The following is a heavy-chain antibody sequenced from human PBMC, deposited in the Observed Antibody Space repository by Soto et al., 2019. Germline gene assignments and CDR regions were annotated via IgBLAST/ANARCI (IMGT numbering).Heavy chain of an antibody. CDR3: ARSIAAAGKDWFDP. Sequence: QVQLQQSGPGLVKPSQTLSLTCAISGDSVSSNSAAWNWIRQSPSRGLEWLGRTYYRSKWYNDYAVSVKSRITINTDTSKIQFSLQLNSVTPEDTAGYYCARSIAAAGKDWFDPWGQGTLVTVSS. CDR1: GDSVSSNSAA. CDR2: TYYRSKWYN. J-gene: IGHJ5*02. D-gene: IGHD6-13*01. V-gene: IGHV6-1*01.